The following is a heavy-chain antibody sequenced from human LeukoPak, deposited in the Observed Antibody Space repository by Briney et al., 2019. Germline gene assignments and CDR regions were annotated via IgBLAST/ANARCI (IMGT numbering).Heavy chain of an antibody. CDR1: GFTFSSYW. J-gene: IGHJ4*02. CDR2: MNQDGREK. Sequence: PGGSLRLSCAASGFTFSSYWMSWVRQAPGKGLEWVANMNQDGREKFYVGSVKGRFTISRDNAKNSLYLQMNSLRAEDTAVYFCARESHANYDYWGQGTLVTVSS. D-gene: IGHD1-7*01. CDR3: ARESHANYDY. V-gene: IGHV3-7*01.